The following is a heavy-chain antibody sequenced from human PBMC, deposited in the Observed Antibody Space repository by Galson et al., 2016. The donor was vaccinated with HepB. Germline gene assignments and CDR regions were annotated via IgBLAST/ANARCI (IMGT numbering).Heavy chain of an antibody. CDR1: GLSVSDAW. Sequence: SLRLSCAVSGLSVSDAWMTWVRRAPGKGLEWVSTITDDGVGTFYADSVEGRFTISRDNSKNTLFLQMNRLSAEDTALYYCAKDRGGVFSAYHFDSWGQGALVPVSS. CDR2: ITDDGVGT. V-gene: IGHV3-23*01. CDR3: AKDRGGVFSAYHFDS. J-gene: IGHJ4*02. D-gene: IGHD3-22*01.